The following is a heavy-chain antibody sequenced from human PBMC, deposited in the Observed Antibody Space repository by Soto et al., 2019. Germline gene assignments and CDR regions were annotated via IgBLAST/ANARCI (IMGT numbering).Heavy chain of an antibody. CDR1: GGTFSSYT. D-gene: IGHD1-26*01. Sequence: QVQLVQSGAEVKKPGSSVKVSCKASGGTFSSYTISWVRQAPGQGLEWMGRIIPIIGIANYAQKFQGRVTITGDKSTSTAYMGLSSLRSEDTAVYYCARETVGALGYWGQGTLVTVSS. CDR2: IIPIIGIA. V-gene: IGHV1-69*08. CDR3: ARETVGALGY. J-gene: IGHJ4*02.